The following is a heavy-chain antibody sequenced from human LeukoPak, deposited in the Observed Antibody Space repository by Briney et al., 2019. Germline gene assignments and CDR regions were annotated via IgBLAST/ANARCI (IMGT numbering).Heavy chain of an antibody. Sequence: PGGSLRLSCAASGFTFSSYSMNWVRQAPGKGLEWVSYISSSSSTIYYADSVKGRFTISRDNAKNSLYLQMNSLRDEDTAVYYCARGGYYYDSSGYFHYFDYWGQGTLVTVSS. CDR3: ARGGYYYDSSGYFHYFDY. J-gene: IGHJ4*02. CDR1: GFTFSSYS. D-gene: IGHD3-22*01. CDR2: ISSSSSTI. V-gene: IGHV3-48*02.